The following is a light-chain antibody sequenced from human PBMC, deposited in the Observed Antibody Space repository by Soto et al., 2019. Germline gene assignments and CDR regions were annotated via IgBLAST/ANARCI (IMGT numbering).Light chain of an antibody. CDR3: QKFSAVPT. CDR1: RAVYTY. CDR2: AAS. V-gene: IGKV1-27*01. J-gene: IGKJ4*01. Sequence: DIQMTQSPSSLSASVGDRVTITCRESRAVYTYLAWYQQKPGKVPTLLISAASTLQSGVPSRFSGSGSGTDFTLTISSLQPEDVATYYCQKFSAVPTFGGGTKVEI.